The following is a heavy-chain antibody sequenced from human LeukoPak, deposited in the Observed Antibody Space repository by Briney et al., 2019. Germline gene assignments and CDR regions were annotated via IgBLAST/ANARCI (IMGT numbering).Heavy chain of an antibody. CDR1: GGSISSGGYY. V-gene: IGHV4-30-2*01. Sequence: PSETLSLTCTVSGGSISSGGYYWSWIRQPPGKGLEWIGYIYHSGSTYYNPSLKSRVTISVDRSKNQFSLKLSSVTAADTAVYYCAREEADYDILTGYRPGAFDYWGQGTLVTVSS. CDR2: IYHSGST. J-gene: IGHJ4*02. CDR3: AREEADYDILTGYRPGAFDY. D-gene: IGHD3-9*01.